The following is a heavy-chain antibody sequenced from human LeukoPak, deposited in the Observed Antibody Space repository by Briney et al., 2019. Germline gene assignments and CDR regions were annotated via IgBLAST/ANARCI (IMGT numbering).Heavy chain of an antibody. CDR3: ARGRRIVVVPAAITRPGYFDY. CDR1: GGSISSSSYY. J-gene: IGHJ4*02. CDR2: INHSGST. V-gene: IGHV4-39*07. D-gene: IGHD2-2*02. Sequence: SETLSLTCTVSGGSISSSSYYWGWIRQPPGKGLEWIGEINHSGSTNYNPSLKSRVTISVDTSKNQFSLKLSSVTAADTAVYYCARGRRIVVVPAAITRPGYFDYWGQGTLVTVSS.